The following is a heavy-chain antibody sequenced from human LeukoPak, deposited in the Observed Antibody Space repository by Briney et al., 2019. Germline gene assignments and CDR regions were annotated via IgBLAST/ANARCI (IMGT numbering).Heavy chain of an antibody. J-gene: IGHJ6*03. Sequence: ASVKVSCKASGFTFTGYYMHWVRRAPGQGLEWMGWINPNSGGTYYPQKFQGRVTMTRDTSISTAYMEMSRLRSDDTAVYYCGIGFISERPYFGHVQYYMDVWAKGTTVTVSS. CDR3: GIGFISERPYFGHVQYYMDV. CDR2: INPNSGGT. D-gene: IGHD3-9*01. CDR1: GFTFTGYY. V-gene: IGHV1-2*02.